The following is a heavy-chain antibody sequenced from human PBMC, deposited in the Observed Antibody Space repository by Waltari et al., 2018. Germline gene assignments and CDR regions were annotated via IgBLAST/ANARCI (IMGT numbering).Heavy chain of an antibody. V-gene: IGHV3-23*01. CDR2: ISGRGGST. CDR3: ASSLYGDYTQIWGRVFDY. D-gene: IGHD4-17*01. Sequence: VQLLESGGGLVQSGGSLRLSCAASGFTFRSYALTWVRQAPGKGVEWVAVISGRGGSTDYADSVKGRFTIARDKSKNTLYLQMNNLRVEDTAVYYCASSLYGDYTQIWGRVFDYWGQGTLVTVSS. CDR1: GFTFRSYA. J-gene: IGHJ4*02.